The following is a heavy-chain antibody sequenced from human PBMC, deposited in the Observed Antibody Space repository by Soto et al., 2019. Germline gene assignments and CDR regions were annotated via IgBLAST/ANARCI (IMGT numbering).Heavy chain of an antibody. CDR1: GGTFSSYT. D-gene: IGHD3-22*01. J-gene: IGHJ3*02. V-gene: IGHV1-69*13. CDR2: IIPIFGTA. Sequence: SVKVSCKASGGTFSSYTISWVRQAPGQGLEWMGGIIPIFGTANYAQKFQGRVTITADESTSTAYMDLSSLISEDTAVYYCARVFDYYDSSGYYFFAFGIWGQGRMVTVSS. CDR3: ARVFDYYDSSGYYFFAFGI.